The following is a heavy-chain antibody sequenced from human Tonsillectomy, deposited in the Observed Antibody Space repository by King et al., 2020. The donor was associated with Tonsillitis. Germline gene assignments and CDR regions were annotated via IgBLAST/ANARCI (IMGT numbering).Heavy chain of an antibody. D-gene: IGHD3-9*01. J-gene: IGHJ3*02. V-gene: IGHV4-39*01. CDR3: ARLELYDSWTGYHCFDI. CDR2: IYYSGST. Sequence: QLQESGPGLVKPSETLSLTCTVSGGSISSSVYYWGWIRQPPGKGLEWIGTIYYSGSTYYNPSLKSRVTISVDTSKNQFSLKLSTVTAADTAVYYCARLELYDSWTGYHCFDIWGQGTMVTVSS. CDR1: GGSISSSVYY.